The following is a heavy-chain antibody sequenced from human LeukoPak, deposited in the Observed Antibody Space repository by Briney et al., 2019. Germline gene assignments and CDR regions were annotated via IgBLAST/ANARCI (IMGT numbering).Heavy chain of an antibody. V-gene: IGHV4-61*01. CDR2: IYYSGST. D-gene: IGHD3-10*01. Sequence: SETLSLTCTVSGGSVSSGSYYWSWIRQPPGKGLEWIGYIYYSGSTNYNPSLKSRVTISVDTSKNQFSLKLSSVTAADTAVYYCARQNARGGRATFPFDYWGQGTLVTVSS. CDR3: ARQNARGGRATFPFDY. J-gene: IGHJ4*02. CDR1: GGSVSSGSYY.